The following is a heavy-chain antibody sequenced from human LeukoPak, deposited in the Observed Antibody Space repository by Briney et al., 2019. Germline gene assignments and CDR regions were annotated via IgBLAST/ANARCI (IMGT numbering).Heavy chain of an antibody. CDR3: TRLTGTTVDY. CDR1: GYTFINHD. V-gene: IGHV1-8*03. Sequence: ASVKVTCKASGYTFINHDINWVRQATGQGLERMGWTSADSDSTRYAQNFQGRVAISRDTSVNTAYMELSSLRSEDTAIYYCTRLTGTTVDYWGQGTLVTVSS. CDR2: TSADSDST. D-gene: IGHD1-1*01. J-gene: IGHJ4*02.